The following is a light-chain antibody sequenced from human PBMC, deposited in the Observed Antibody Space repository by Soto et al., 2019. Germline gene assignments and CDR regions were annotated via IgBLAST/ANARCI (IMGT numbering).Light chain of an antibody. Sequence: QSALTQPPSASGSPGQSVTISCTGTNSDVGAYNYVSWYQQHPGKAPRLIIYEVSKRPSGVPDRFSGSKSGNTASLTVSGLQAEDEADYYCSSYAGNNIHYVFGTGTKLTVL. J-gene: IGLJ1*01. CDR2: EVS. V-gene: IGLV2-8*01. CDR3: SSYAGNNIHYV. CDR1: NSDVGAYNY.